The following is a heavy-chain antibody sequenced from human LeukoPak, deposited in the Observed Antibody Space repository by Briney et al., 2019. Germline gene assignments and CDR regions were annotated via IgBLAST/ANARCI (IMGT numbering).Heavy chain of an antibody. D-gene: IGHD3-10*01. CDR1: GYTFTSYG. Sequence: EASVTVSFKASGYTFTSYGISWVRQAPGQGLEWMGWISAYNGNTNYAQKLQGRVTMTTDTSTSTAYMELRSLRSDDTAVYYCARVRYYGSGSYYTSVRFDPWGQGTLGTVSS. CDR2: ISAYNGNT. CDR3: ARVRYYGSGSYYTSVRFDP. V-gene: IGHV1-18*01. J-gene: IGHJ5*02.